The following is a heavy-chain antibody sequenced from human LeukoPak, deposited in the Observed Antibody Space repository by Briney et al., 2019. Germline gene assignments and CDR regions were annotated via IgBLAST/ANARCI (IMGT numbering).Heavy chain of an antibody. J-gene: IGHJ5*02. V-gene: IGHV1-69*13. Sequence: SVKVSCKASGGTFSSYAISWVRQAPGQGLEWMGGIIPIFGTANYAQKFRGRVTITADESTSTAYMELSSLRSEDTAVYYCARPLWEPDYGDYHGLDPWGQGTLVTVSS. CDR1: GGTFSSYA. CDR2: IIPIFGTA. D-gene: IGHD4-17*01. CDR3: ARPLWEPDYGDYHGLDP.